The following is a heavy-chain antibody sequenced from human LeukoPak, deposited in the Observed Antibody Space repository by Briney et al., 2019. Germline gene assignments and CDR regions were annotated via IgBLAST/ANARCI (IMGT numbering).Heavy chain of an antibody. J-gene: IGHJ4*02. CDR3: AKDEYSSSSPDY. CDR1: GFTFSSYG. D-gene: IGHD6-6*01. Sequence: GRSLRLSCAASGFTFSSYGMHWVRQAPGKGLEWVAVISYDGSNKYYADSMKGRFTISRDNSKNTLYLQMNSLRAEDTAVYYCAKDEYSSSSPDYWGQGTLVTVSS. CDR2: ISYDGSNK. V-gene: IGHV3-30*18.